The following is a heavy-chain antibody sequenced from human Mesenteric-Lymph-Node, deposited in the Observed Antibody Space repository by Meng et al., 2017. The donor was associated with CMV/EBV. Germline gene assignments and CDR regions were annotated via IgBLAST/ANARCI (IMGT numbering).Heavy chain of an antibody. Sequence: GESLKISCAASGFTFSSYSMNWVRQAPGKGLEWVSSISSSSSYIYYADSVKGRFTISRDNAKNSLYLQMNSLRAEDTAIYYCASEYRNSYFDYWGQGTLVTVSS. D-gene: IGHD1-7*01. CDR3: ASEYRNSYFDY. CDR1: GFTFSSYS. CDR2: ISSSSSYI. V-gene: IGHV3-21*01. J-gene: IGHJ4*02.